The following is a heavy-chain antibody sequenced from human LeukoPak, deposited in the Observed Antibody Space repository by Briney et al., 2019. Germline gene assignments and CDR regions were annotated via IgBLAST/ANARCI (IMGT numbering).Heavy chain of an antibody. CDR2: IYHSGST. CDR1: GGSFSGYY. V-gene: IGHV4-34*01. J-gene: IGHJ4*02. Sequence: SETLSLTCAVYGGSFSGYYWSWIRQPPGKGLEWIGSIYHSGSTYYNPSLKSRVTISVDTSKNQFSLKLSSVTAADTAVYYCASFPGGVAGYYFDYWGQGTLVTVSS. D-gene: IGHD6-19*01. CDR3: ASFPGGVAGYYFDY.